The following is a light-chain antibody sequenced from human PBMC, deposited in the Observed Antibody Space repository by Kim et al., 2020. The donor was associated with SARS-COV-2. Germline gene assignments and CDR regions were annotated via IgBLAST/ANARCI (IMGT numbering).Light chain of an antibody. V-gene: IGLV3-1*01. CDR3: QAWNSSTAWV. CDR2: QDS. J-gene: IGLJ3*02. Sequence: SPGQTARIPCSGDKLGDKYTCWYQQKPRQSPVLVIYQDSKRPSGIPERFSGSNSGNTATLTISGTQAMDEAYYYCQAWNSSTAWVFGGGTQLTVL. CDR1: KLGDKY.